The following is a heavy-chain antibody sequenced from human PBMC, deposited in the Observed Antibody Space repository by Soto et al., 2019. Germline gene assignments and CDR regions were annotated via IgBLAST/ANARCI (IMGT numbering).Heavy chain of an antibody. CDR3: AKEILSAGAATGIEAGEYGMDV. J-gene: IGHJ6*02. Sequence: EVQLVESGGGLVQPGRSLRLSCAASGFTFDHYALHWVRQSPGKGLQWVSGISYNSDKIDYADSVKGRVTISRDNAKYTLYLQMNSLRTEDTALYDCAKEILSAGAATGIEAGEYGMDVWGQGTTVTVSS. V-gene: IGHV3-9*01. D-gene: IGHD6-13*01. CDR1: GFTFDHYA. CDR2: ISYNSDKI.